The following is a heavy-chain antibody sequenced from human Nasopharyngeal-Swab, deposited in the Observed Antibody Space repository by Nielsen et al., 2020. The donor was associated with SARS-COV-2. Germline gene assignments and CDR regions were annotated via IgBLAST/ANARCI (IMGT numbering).Heavy chain of an antibody. D-gene: IGHD3-22*01. V-gene: IGHV1-2*02. CDR1: GYTFTDYY. CDR2: INPDSGDT. CDR3: ARDYYDNYDSDY. Sequence: ASVKVPCKTSGYTFTDYYIHWLRQVPGQGLEWVGCINPDSGDTQYAQKFQGRVTVTSDRSRSTAYIDLSRLRSDDTAVYYCARDYYDNYDSDYWGQGTLVTVSS. J-gene: IGHJ4*02.